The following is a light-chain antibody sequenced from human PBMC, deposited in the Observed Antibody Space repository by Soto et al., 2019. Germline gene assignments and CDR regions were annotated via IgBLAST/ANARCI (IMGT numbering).Light chain of an antibody. J-gene: IGKJ1*01. Sequence: DIQMTQCPSTVSASIGDRVTITCRASQSISTWLAWYRQKPGEAPKLLIYHASNLESGVPSRFSGSGSGTEFTLTISSLQPDDFATYYCQQYKAYSWTFGPGTKVDI. V-gene: IGKV1-5*03. CDR1: QSISTW. CDR2: HAS. CDR3: QQYKAYSWT.